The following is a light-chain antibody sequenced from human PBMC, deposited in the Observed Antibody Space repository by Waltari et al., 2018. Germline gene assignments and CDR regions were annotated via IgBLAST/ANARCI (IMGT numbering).Light chain of an antibody. CDR3: QQRTNWPLT. V-gene: IGKV3-11*01. CDR2: DAS. Sequence: IVLTQSPATLSLSPGERATLSCRASQSVSNFLAWYQQKPGQAPRLLIYDASRRAAGIPARFSGSGSGTDFTLTISRLEPEDFAVFYCQQRTNWPLTFGGGTKLEVK. CDR1: QSVSNF. J-gene: IGKJ4*01.